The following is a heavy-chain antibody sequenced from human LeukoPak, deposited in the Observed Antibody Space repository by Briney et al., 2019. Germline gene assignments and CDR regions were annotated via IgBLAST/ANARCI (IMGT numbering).Heavy chain of an antibody. J-gene: IGHJ4*02. Sequence: GESLKISCKGSGYSFTSYWIGWVRQMPGKGLEWMGIIYPGDSDTRYSPSFQGQVTISADKSISTAYLQWSSLKASDTAMYYCARHAPGGEEQWLVLGYWGQGTLATVSS. D-gene: IGHD6-19*01. CDR2: IYPGDSDT. CDR3: ARHAPGGEEQWLVLGY. CDR1: GYSFTSYW. V-gene: IGHV5-51*01.